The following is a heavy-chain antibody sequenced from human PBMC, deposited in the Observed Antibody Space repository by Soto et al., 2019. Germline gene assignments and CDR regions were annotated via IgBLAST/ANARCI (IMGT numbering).Heavy chain of an antibody. J-gene: IGHJ6*03. V-gene: IGHV1-8*02. D-gene: IGHD6-13*01. CDR2: ISAYSGNT. CDR1: GYTFPSYG. Sequence: ASVKVSCKASGYTFPSYGISWVRQAPGQGLEWMGWISAYSGNTSYAQKFQGRVTMTRNTSISTAYMELSSLRSEDTAVYYCARAADYSSSWDYYYYYMDVWGKGTTVTVSS. CDR3: ARAADYSSSWDYYYYYMDV.